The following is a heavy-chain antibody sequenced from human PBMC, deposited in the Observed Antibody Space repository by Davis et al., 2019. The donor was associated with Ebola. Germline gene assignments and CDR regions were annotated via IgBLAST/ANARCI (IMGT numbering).Heavy chain of an antibody. V-gene: IGHV3-64D*06. J-gene: IGHJ4*02. CDR1: GFTFSSYT. CDR3: VGDYSSLY. Sequence: PGGSLRLSCSASGFTFSSYTMHWVRQAPGKGLEYVSTISSSGGSTSYADSVKGRFTISRDNSKNTLYLQMSSLRADDTAFYYCVGDYSSLYWGQGTLSPSPQ. D-gene: IGHD6-13*01. CDR2: ISSSGGST.